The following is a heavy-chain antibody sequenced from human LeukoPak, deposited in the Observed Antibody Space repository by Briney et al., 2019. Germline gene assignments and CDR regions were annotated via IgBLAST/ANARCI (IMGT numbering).Heavy chain of an antibody. V-gene: IGHV5-51*01. CDR1: GYTFGSYW. CDR2: IYPDDSDT. J-gene: IGHJ2*01. CDR3: ARLGYYDSSGYYGWYFDL. Sequence: GESLKISCKGSGYTFGSYWIGWVRQMPGKGLEWMGIIYPDDSDTRYSPSFQGQVTISADKSISTAYLQWSSLRASDTAMYYCARLGYYDSSGYYGWYFDLWGRGTLVTVSS. D-gene: IGHD3-22*01.